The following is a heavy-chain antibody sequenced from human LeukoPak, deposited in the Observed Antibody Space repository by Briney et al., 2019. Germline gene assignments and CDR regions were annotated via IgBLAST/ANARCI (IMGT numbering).Heavy chain of an antibody. CDR1: GGSIAGFY. D-gene: IGHD3-9*01. V-gene: IGHV4-59*12. CDR3: ARAGYDILTGYCGAFDI. CDR2: MYYSGST. J-gene: IGHJ3*02. Sequence: SETLSLTCTVSGGSIAGFYWSWFRQSPGKGLEWIGYMYYSGSTYYNPSLKSRVSVSVDTSKNQFSLKLSSVTAADTAEYHCARAGYDILTGYCGAFDIWGQGTMVIVSS.